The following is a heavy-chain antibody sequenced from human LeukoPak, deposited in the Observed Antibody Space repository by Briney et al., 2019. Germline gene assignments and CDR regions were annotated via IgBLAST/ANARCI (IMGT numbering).Heavy chain of an antibody. J-gene: IGHJ3*02. CDR2: IYHSGST. D-gene: IGHD3-3*01. CDR1: GYSISSGYY. CDR3: ARVYYDFWSGYHDAFDI. Sequence: SETLSLTCTVSGYSISSGYYWGWIRQPPGKGLEWIGSIYHSGSTYYNPSLMSRVTISVDTSKNQLSLKLSSVTAADTAVYYCARVYYDFWSGYHDAFDIWGQGTMVTVSS. V-gene: IGHV4-38-2*02.